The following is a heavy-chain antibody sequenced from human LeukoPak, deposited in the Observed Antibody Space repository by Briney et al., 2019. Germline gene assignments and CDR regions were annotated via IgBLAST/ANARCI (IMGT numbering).Heavy chain of an antibody. CDR1: GYTFTSYG. V-gene: IGHV1-18*01. J-gene: IGHJ4*02. CDR2: ISAYNGNT. CDR3: ASSEPYSSGWYGNY. Sequence: GASVKVSCKASGYTFTSYGISWVRQAPGQGLEWMGWISAYNGNTNYAQKLQGRVTMTTDTSTSTAYMELRSLRSDDTAVYYCASSEPYSSGWYGNYWGQGTLVTVSS. D-gene: IGHD6-19*01.